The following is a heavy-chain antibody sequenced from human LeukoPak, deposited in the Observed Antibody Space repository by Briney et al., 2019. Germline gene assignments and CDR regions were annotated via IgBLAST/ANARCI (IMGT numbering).Heavy chain of an antibody. V-gene: IGHV1-18*01. J-gene: IGHJ4*02. CDR2: ISAYNGDT. CDR3: ARDTALIITPGGPEN. Sequence: ASVKVSFKASGYTFASYGISWVRQAPGQGLEWMGWISAYNGDTRYAQHLQDRVTLTADTSTGTAYMELGSLTSDATALYYCARDTALIITPGGPENWGQGTLVTVSS. CDR1: GYTFASYG. D-gene: IGHD3-10*01.